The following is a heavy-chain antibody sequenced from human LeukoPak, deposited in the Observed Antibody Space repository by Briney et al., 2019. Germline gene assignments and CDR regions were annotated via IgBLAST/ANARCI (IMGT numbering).Heavy chain of an antibody. J-gene: IGHJ3*02. D-gene: IGHD3-22*01. Sequence: XTCTVSGGSISSGDYYWSWIRQPPGKGLEWIGYIYYSGSTYYNPSLKRQFTISVDTSKNQFSLKLSSVTAADTAVYYCASSRRYYYDSSGYYAFDIWGQGTMVTVSS. CDR1: GGSISSGDYY. CDR3: ASSRRYYYDSSGYYAFDI. V-gene: IGHV4-30-4*08. CDR2: IYYSGST.